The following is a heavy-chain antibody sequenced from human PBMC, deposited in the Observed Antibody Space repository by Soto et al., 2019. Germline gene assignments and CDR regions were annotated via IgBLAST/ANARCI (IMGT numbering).Heavy chain of an antibody. Sequence: PGGSLRLSCAASGFTFSSYGMHWVRQAPGKGLEWVAVIWYDGSNKYYADSVKGRFTISRDNSKNTLYLQMNSLRAEDTAVYYCARDLSSWYQMRYYGMDVWGQGTTVTVSS. CDR1: GFTFSSYG. D-gene: IGHD6-13*01. CDR2: IWYDGSNK. J-gene: IGHJ6*02. V-gene: IGHV3-33*01. CDR3: ARDLSSWYQMRYYGMDV.